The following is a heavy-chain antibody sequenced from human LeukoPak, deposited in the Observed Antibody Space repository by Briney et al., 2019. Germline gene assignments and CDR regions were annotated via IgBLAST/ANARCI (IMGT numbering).Heavy chain of an antibody. CDR1: GFTFSGYW. V-gene: IGHV3-7*01. J-gene: IGHJ4*02. CDR2: IKQDGSEK. CDR3: ARADGSSSSYAPLGY. Sequence: PGGSLRLSCAASGFTFSGYWMSWVRQAPVKGLEWVANIKQDGSEKFCVDSVKGRFTISRDNAKNSLYLQMNSLRAEDTAVYYCARADGSSSSYAPLGYWGQGTLVTVSS. D-gene: IGHD6-6*01.